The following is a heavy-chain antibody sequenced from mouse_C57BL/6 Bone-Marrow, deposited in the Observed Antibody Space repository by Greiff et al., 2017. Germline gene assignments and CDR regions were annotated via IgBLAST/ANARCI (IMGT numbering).Heavy chain of an antibody. CDR2: ISGGGGNT. Sequence: EVQRVESGGGLVKPGGSLKLSCAASGFTFSSYTMSWVRQTPEKRLEWVATISGGGGNTYYPDRVKGRFTISRDNAKNTLYLQISSLGSEDTALYYCARLFAYWGQGTLVTVSA. CDR1: GFTFSSYT. CDR3: ARLFAY. J-gene: IGHJ3*01. V-gene: IGHV5-9*01.